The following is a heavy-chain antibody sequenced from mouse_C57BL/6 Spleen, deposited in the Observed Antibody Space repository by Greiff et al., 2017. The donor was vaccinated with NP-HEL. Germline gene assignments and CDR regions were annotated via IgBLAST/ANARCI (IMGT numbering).Heavy chain of an antibody. CDR2: IYPRSGNT. D-gene: IGHD1-1*02. V-gene: IGHV1-81*01. Sequence: QVQLQQSGAELARPGASVKLSCKASGYTFTSYGISWVKQRTGQGLEWIGEIYPRSGNTYYNEKFKGQATLTADKSSSTAYMELRSLTSEDAAVYFCARRGIWGDGGDYAMDYWGQGTSVTVSS. J-gene: IGHJ4*01. CDR3: ARRGIWGDGGDYAMDY. CDR1: GYTFTSYG.